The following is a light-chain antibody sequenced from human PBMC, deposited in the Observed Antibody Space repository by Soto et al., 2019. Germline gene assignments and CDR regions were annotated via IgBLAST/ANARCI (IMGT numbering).Light chain of an antibody. CDR3: HQYNSWPRGT. J-gene: IGKJ3*01. CDR2: GAS. CDR1: QNILYSANNKNY. V-gene: IGKV4-1*01. Sequence: DIVMTQSPDSLAVSLGERATITCKSSQNILYSANNKNYLAWYQQKPGQPPRLLLYGASTRATGIPVRFRGSGSGTEFTLTISSLQSEDSAVYYCHQYNSWPRGTFGPGTKVDIK.